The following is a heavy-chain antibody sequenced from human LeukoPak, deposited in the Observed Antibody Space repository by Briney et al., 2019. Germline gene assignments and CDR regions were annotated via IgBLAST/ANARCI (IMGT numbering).Heavy chain of an antibody. CDR3: ARAHDRGYYYGFDY. Sequence: GGSLRLSCAASGFTVSSNYMSWVRQAPGQGLEWVSVIYSSGNTYYTDSVQGRFTMSRDNPENALYLQMNSLRAEDTALYYCARAHDRGYYYGFDYWGQGTLVTVSS. D-gene: IGHD3-22*01. J-gene: IGHJ4*02. V-gene: IGHV3-66*01. CDR1: GFTVSSNY. CDR2: IYSSGNT.